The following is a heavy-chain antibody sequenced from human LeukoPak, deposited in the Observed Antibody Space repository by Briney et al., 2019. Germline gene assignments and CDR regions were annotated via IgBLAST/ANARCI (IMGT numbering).Heavy chain of an antibody. Sequence: ASVKVSCKASGYTFTGYYMHWVRQAPGQGLEWMGWINPNSGGTNYAQKFQGRVTMTRDTSISAAYMELSRLGSDDTAVYYCARLFGVPNWFDPWGQGTLVTVSS. CDR3: ARLFGVPNWFDP. CDR1: GYTFTGYY. CDR2: INPNSGGT. J-gene: IGHJ5*02. D-gene: IGHD3-3*01. V-gene: IGHV1-2*02.